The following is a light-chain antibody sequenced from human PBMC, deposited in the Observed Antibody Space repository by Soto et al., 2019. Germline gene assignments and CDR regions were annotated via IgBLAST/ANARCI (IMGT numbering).Light chain of an antibody. CDR3: QSYDSSLSVWV. V-gene: IGLV1-40*01. Sequence: QSVLTQPASVSGAPGQRVTISCTGSSSNIGAVYDVHWYQQLPGMAPKLLIYRTSNRPSGVPDRFSGSKSGTSAYLAISGLQAEDEADYYYQSYDSSLSVWVFGGGTKLTVL. CDR2: RTS. J-gene: IGLJ3*02. CDR1: SSNIGAVYD.